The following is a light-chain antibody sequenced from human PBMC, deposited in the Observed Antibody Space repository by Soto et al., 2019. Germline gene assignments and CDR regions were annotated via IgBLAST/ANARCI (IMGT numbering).Light chain of an antibody. CDR1: QSLLYRNGYNY. V-gene: IGKV2-28*01. J-gene: IGKJ4*01. Sequence: DIVMTQSPLSLAVTPGEPASISCRSSQSLLYRNGYNYVDWYVQKPGQSPQLLIYLGSIRAPGXPXXFSGSGSGTDFTLKISRVEAEDVGFYYCMQALRTLTFGEGTKVEIK. CDR3: MQALRTLT. CDR2: LGS.